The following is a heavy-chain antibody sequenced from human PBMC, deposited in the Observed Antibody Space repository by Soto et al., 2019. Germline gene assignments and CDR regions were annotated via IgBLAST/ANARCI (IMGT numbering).Heavy chain of an antibody. V-gene: IGHV3-33*01. CDR2: IWYDGSNK. CDR1: GFTFSSYG. D-gene: IGHD1-1*01. J-gene: IGHJ4*02. Sequence: QVQLVESGGGVVQPGRSLRLCCAASGFTFSSYGMHWVRQAPGKGLEWVAVIWYDGSNKYYADSVKGRFTISRDNSKNTLYLQMNSLRAEDTAVYYCARGSPRNTDFDYWGQGTLVTVSS. CDR3: ARGSPRNTDFDY.